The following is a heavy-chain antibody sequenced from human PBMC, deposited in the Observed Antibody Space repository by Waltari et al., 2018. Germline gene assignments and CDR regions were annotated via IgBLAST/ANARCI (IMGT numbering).Heavy chain of an antibody. CDR2: RNPKSGNK. CDR1: GYTFTSYD. D-gene: IGHD6-13*01. CDR3: ARGRYSSSWLDRDY. J-gene: IGHJ4*02. V-gene: IGHV1-8*02. Sequence: QVQLVQSGAEVKKPGASVKVSCKASGYTFTSYDINWVRQATGQGLEWMDWRNPKSGNKGYAQKFQGRVTMTRNTSISTAYMELSSLRSEDTAVYYCARGRYSSSWLDRDYWGQGTLVTVSS.